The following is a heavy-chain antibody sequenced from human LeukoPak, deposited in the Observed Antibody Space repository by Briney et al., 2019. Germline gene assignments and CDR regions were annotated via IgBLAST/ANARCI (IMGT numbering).Heavy chain of an antibody. CDR3: AQSSSWLSNYYMDV. D-gene: IGHD6-13*01. Sequence: AISGSGGSTYYADSVKGRFTISRDNSKNTPYLQMNSLRAEDTAVYYCAQSSSWLSNYYMDVWGKGTTVTVSS. V-gene: IGHV3-23*01. J-gene: IGHJ6*03. CDR2: ISGSGGST.